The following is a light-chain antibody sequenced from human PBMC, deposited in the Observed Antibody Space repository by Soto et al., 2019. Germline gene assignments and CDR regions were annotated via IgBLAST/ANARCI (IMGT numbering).Light chain of an antibody. V-gene: IGLV2-11*01. CDR1: ISDVGGYNY. J-gene: IGLJ1*01. Sequence: QSVLTQPRSVSGSPGQSFTISCTGTISDVGGYNYVSWYQQHPGKAPKLMIYDVSKRPSGVPDRFSGSKSGNTASLTISGLQAEDEADYYCCSYAGSYTYVFGTGTTV. CDR2: DVS. CDR3: CSYAGSYTYV.